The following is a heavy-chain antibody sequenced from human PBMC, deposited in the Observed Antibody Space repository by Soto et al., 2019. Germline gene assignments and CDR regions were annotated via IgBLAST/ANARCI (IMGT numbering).Heavy chain of an antibody. D-gene: IGHD5-12*01. J-gene: IGHJ4*02. CDR3: ARLGGSGYELLGYFDY. CDR1: GYSFTSYW. V-gene: IGHV5-10-1*01. Sequence: GESLKISCKGSGYSFTSYWISWVRQMPGKGLEWMGRIDPSDSYTNYSPSFQGHVTISADKSISTAYLQWSSLKASDTAMYYCARLGGSGYELLGYFDYWGQGTLVTVSS. CDR2: IDPSDSYT.